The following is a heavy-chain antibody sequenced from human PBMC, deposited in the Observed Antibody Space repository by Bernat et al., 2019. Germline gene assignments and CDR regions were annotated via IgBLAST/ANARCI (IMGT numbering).Heavy chain of an antibody. Sequence: QVQLVQSGAEVKKPGSSVKVSCKASGGTFSSYTISWVRQAPGQGLEWMGRIIPILGIANYAQKFQGRVTITADKSTSTAYMELSSLRSEDTAVYYCARFLRFLEWLPDGWFDPWGQGTLVTVSS. CDR2: IIPILGIA. CDR3: ARFLRFLEWLPDGWFDP. V-gene: IGHV1-69*02. D-gene: IGHD3-3*01. J-gene: IGHJ5*02. CDR1: GGTFSSYT.